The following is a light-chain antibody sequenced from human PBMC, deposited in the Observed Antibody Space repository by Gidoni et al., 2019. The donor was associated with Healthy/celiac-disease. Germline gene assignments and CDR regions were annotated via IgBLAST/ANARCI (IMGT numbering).Light chain of an antibody. J-gene: IGLJ3*02. V-gene: IGLV2-23*02. CDR3: CSYAGSGTLV. CDR2: EVS. Sequence: QSALTQPASGSGSPGQAITISCTGTKSDVGSYNLVSWYQQHPGKAPKFMIYEVSKRPSGVSSRFSGSKSGNTASLTISGLQAEDEGDYYCCSYAGSGTLVFGGGTKLVVV. CDR1: KSDVGSYNL.